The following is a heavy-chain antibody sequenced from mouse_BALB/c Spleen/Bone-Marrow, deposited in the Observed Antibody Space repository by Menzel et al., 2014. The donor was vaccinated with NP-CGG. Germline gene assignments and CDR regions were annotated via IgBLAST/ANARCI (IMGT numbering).Heavy chain of an antibody. CDR2: IYPGNSDT. CDR1: GYTFTSYW. J-gene: IGHJ4*01. Sequence: VQLQQSGTVLARPGASVKMSCKASGYTFTSYWMHWVKQRPGQGLEWIGAIYPGNSDTSYNQKFKGKAKLTAVTSTNTAYIALSSLTNEDSALYYFTTSITTVVATRAVHYSGPRTSLTVSS. V-gene: IGHV1-5*01. D-gene: IGHD1-1*01. CDR3: TTSITTVVATRAVHY.